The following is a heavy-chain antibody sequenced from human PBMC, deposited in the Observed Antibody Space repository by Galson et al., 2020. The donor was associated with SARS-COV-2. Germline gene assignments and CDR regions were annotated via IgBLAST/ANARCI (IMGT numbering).Heavy chain of an antibody. V-gene: IGHV4-34*01. CDR2: INHSGRT. CDR3: TRVGDGYNSGFDY. Sequence: SETLSLTCAVYSGSFSGYYWTWIRQPPGKGLEWIGEINHSGRTNYNPSLKNRATISVDTSKNQFSLKLNSVTAADTAVYYCTRVGDGYNSGFDYWGQGILVTVSS. CDR1: SGSFSGYY. D-gene: IGHD5-12*01. J-gene: IGHJ4*02.